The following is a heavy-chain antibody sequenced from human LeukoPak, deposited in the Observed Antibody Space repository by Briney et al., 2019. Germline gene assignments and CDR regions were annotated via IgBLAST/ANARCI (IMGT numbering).Heavy chain of an antibody. V-gene: IGHV4-39*02. J-gene: IGHJ6*03. CDR2: IYYSGST. CDR3: ARDSPIYVTMVRGSLYYYYMDV. D-gene: IGHD3-10*01. Sequence: SETLSLTCTVSGGSISSSSYYWGWIRQPPGKGLEWIGSIYYSGSTYYNPSLKSRVTIPVDTSKNQFSLKLSSVTAADTAVYYCARDSPIYVTMVRGSLYYYYMDVWGKGTTVTVSS. CDR1: GGSISSSSYY.